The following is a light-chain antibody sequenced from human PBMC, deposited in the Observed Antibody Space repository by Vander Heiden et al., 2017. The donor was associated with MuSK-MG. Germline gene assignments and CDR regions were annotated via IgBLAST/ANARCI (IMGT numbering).Light chain of an antibody. J-gene: IGLJ2*01. CDR3: QAWDSSNAVV. CDR2: QES. CDR1: KLGDKY. V-gene: IGLV3-1*01. Sequence: SSALTQPPSVSVSPGQTARITCSGDKLGDKYACWYQQKPGQSPVLVIYQESKRPSGIPERFSGSNSGNTATLTISGTQARDEADYYCQAWDSSNAVVFGGGTKLTVL.